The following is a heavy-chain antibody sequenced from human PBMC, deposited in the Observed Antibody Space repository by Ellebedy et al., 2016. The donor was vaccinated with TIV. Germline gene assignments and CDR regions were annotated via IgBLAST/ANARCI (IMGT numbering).Heavy chain of an antibody. Sequence: ASVKVSCKASGYTFTSYFLYWVRQAPGQGLEWMGIINPTSGNSNFAQKFQGRVTVTQDTSTSTVYMELSSLRSEDTAVYYCARGDNYFHDSSGYYYSYWGQGTLVTVSS. D-gene: IGHD3-22*01. CDR1: GYTFTSYF. CDR2: INPTSGNS. J-gene: IGHJ4*02. CDR3: ARGDNYFHDSSGYYYSY. V-gene: IGHV1-46*01.